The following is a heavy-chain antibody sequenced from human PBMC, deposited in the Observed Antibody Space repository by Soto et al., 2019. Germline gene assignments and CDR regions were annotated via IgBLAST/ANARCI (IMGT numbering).Heavy chain of an antibody. D-gene: IGHD1-1*01. CDR1: GYTFTTYD. Sequence: QVQLVQSGAEVKKPGASVKVSCKTSGYTFTTYDISWVRQDPGQGLEWLGWISPYTGDTKYAQKVQGRVTMTTDTSTNTAYMELRSLRSDDTAVYYCARDPGGATGFDPWGQGTLVTVSS. CDR2: ISPYTGDT. V-gene: IGHV1-18*01. J-gene: IGHJ5*02. CDR3: ARDPGGATGFDP.